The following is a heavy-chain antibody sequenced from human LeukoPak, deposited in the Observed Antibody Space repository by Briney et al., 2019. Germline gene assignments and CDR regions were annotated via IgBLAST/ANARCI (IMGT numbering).Heavy chain of an antibody. CDR2: ISAYNGNT. D-gene: IGHD6-6*01. Sequence: ASVKVSCKASGYTFIDYCIHWVRQAPGQGLEWMGWISAYNGNTNYAQKLQGRVTMTTDTSTSTAYMELRSLRSDDTAVYYCARGRIAARSNWFDPWGQGTLVTVSS. J-gene: IGHJ5*02. CDR3: ARGRIAARSNWFDP. V-gene: IGHV1-18*04. CDR1: GYTFIDYC.